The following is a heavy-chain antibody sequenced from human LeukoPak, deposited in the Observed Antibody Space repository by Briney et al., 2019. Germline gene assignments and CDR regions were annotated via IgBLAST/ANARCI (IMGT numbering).Heavy chain of an antibody. CDR2: INTNTGNP. Sequence: ASVKVSCKASGYTFTSYAMNWVRQAPGQGLEWMGWINTNTGNPTYAQGFTGRFVFSLDTSVSTAYLQISSLKAEDTAVYYCARDISSSGWCWFDYWGQGTLVTVSS. CDR1: GYTFTSYA. J-gene: IGHJ4*02. V-gene: IGHV7-4-1*02. D-gene: IGHD6-19*01. CDR3: ARDISSSGWCWFDY.